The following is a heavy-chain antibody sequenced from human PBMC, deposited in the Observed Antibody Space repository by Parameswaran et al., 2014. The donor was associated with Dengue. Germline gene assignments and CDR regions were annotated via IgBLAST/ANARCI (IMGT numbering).Heavy chain of an antibody. D-gene: IGHD4-17*01. CDR2: ISSHSNYI. J-gene: IGHJ6*02. CDR3: ATTRSTTPRQYSYFGMDV. Sequence: GGSLRLSCSASGFTFSTHSMNWVRQAPGKGLEWVSSISSHSNYIYYADSVKGRFTISRDNARNSLYLQMNSLRAEDTAVYYCATTRSTTPRQYSYFGMDVWGQGTTVTVSS. CDR1: GFTFSTHS. V-gene: IGHV3-21*01.